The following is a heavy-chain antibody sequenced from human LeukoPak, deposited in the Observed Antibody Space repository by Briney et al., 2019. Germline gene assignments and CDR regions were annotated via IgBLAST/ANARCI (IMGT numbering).Heavy chain of an antibody. CDR3: ASGGYNWNSPMFNWFDP. Sequence: PAETLSLTCTVSSGSISSGAYYWGWIRQPPGKGLEWIGTIHYSGKTYYNPSLKSRITISIDTSKKQFALKLTSVTAADTAVYYCASGGYNWNSPMFNWFDPWGQGTLVTVSS. V-gene: IGHV4-39*01. CDR1: SGSISSGAYY. D-gene: IGHD1-7*01. J-gene: IGHJ5*02. CDR2: IHYSGKT.